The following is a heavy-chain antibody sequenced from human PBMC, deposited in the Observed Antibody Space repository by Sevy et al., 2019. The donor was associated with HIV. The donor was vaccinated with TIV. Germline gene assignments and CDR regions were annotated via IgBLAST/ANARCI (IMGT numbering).Heavy chain of an antibody. D-gene: IGHD3-9*01. V-gene: IGHV3-30-3*01. CDR3: ARAANDILTGYYRPLYYYYYGMDV. CDR2: ISYDGSNK. Sequence: GGSLRLSCAASGFTFSSYAMHWVRQAPGKGLEWVAVISYDGSNKYYADSVKGRFTISRDNSKNTLYLQMNSLRAEDMPVYYCARAANDILTGYYRPLYYYYYGMDVWGQGTTVTVSS. CDR1: GFTFSSYA. J-gene: IGHJ6*02.